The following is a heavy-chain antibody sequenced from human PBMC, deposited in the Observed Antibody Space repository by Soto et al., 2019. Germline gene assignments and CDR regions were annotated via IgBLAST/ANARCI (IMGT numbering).Heavy chain of an antibody. D-gene: IGHD1-26*01. CDR1: GGTFSSYA. V-gene: IGHV1-69*01. CDR3: ARVPPLSRGSYRLTYYFDY. J-gene: IGHJ4*02. CDR2: IIPIFGTA. Sequence: QVQLVQSGAEVKQPGSSVKVSCKASGGTFSSYAISWVRQAPGQGLEWMGGIIPIFGTANYAQKFQGRVTITADESTSTAYMELSSLRSEDTAVYYCARVPPLSRGSYRLTYYFDYWGQGTLVTVSS.